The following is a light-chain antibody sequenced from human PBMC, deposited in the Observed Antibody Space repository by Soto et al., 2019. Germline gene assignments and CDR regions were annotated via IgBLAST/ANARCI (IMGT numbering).Light chain of an antibody. CDR2: GAS. CDR1: QNFGSTY. V-gene: IGKV3-20*01. CDR3: QQYGRSPTT. J-gene: IGKJ1*01. Sequence: EVVLTQSPDTLSLSPWERATLSCMASQNFGSTYLAWYQQKRGQAPRFLIYGASSRATGIPDRFSGSGSGTDFTLTISRLEPEDFAVYYCQQYGRSPTTFGQGTKVDIK.